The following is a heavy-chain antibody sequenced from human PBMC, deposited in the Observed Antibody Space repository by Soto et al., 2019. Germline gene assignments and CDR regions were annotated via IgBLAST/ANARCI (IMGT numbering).Heavy chain of an antibody. CDR3: ARDGHNEFYSFWFDS. CDR2: ITVDGSPT. D-gene: IGHD4-4*01. CDR1: GFTFSAHS. J-gene: IGHJ5*01. V-gene: IGHV3-48*02. Sequence: EVQLVESGGGLVQPGGSLRLSCVASGFTFSAHSMNWVRQAPGKGLEWISYITVDGSPTLYTDSVKGRFTISRDNAKNSVFLQMSSLRDEETAGNYCARDGHNEFYSFWFDSWGQGTLVTVSS.